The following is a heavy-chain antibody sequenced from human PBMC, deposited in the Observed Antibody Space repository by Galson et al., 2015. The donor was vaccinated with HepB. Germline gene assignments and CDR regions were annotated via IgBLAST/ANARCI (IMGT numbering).Heavy chain of an antibody. CDR2: ISYDGSNK. D-gene: IGHD3-10*01. CDR1: GFTFSSYG. J-gene: IGHJ4*02. CDR3: AKGMVRGVIRADFDY. Sequence: SLRLSCAASGFTFSSYGMHWVRQAPGKGLEWVAVISYDGSNKYYADSVKGRFTISRDNSKNTLYLQMNSLRAEDTAVYYCAKGMVRGVIRADFDYWGQGTLVTVSS. V-gene: IGHV3-30*18.